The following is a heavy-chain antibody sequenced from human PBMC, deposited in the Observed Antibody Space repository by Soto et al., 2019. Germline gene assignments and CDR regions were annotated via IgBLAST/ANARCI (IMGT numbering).Heavy chain of an antibody. D-gene: IGHD3-16*01. CDR2: IYYSGST. Sequence: SETLSLTCTVSGGSISSYYWNWIRQPPGKGLEWIGYIYYSGSTNYNPSLKSRVTISVDTSKNQFSLKLSSVTAADTAVYYCARDGGTYGMDVWGQGTTVAVSS. CDR3: ARDGGTYGMDV. J-gene: IGHJ6*02. CDR1: GGSISSYY. V-gene: IGHV4-59*01.